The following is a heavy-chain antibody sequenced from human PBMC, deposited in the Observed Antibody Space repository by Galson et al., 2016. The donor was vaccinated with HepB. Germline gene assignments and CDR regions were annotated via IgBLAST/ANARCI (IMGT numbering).Heavy chain of an antibody. D-gene: IGHD1-26*01. V-gene: IGHV3-23*01. CDR2: IGDDGAT. Sequence: SLRLSCAASGFTFGSHGMNWFRQAPGKGLEWVSGIGDDGATYYANHVRGRFTISRDNSKKTLYLQMNSLRAEDTAVYHCVRDGFRDLSGGTAFDYWGQGTLVTVSS. J-gene: IGHJ4*02. CDR3: VRDGFRDLSGGTAFDY. CDR1: GFTFGSHG.